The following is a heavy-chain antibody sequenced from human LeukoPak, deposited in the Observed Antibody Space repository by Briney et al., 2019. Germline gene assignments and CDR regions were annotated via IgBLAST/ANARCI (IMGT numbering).Heavy chain of an antibody. V-gene: IGHV3-7*01. J-gene: IGHJ4*02. CDR1: GFTFSNYW. D-gene: IGHD1-26*01. CDR3: ARGYYIFGY. Sequence: GGSLRLSCAASGFTFSNYWMTWVRQVPGKGLERVANIKPDGSEKDYVDSVKGRFTISRDNAKNSLYLQMNTLRAEDTAVYNCARGYYIFGYWGQGTLVTVSS. CDR2: IKPDGSEK.